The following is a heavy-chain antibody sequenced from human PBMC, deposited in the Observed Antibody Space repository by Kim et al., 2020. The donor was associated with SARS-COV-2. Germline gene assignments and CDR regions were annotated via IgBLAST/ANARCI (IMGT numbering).Heavy chain of an antibody. V-gene: IGHV4-4*02. D-gene: IGHD4-17*01. CDR2: IYHSGST. CDR3: ARAEMDYAPPNWFDP. J-gene: IGHJ5*02. Sequence: SETLSLTCAVSGGSISSSNWWSWVRQPPGKGLEWIGEIYHSGSTNYNPSLKSRVTISVDKSKNQFSLKLSSVTAADTAVYYGARAEMDYAPPNWFDPWGQGTLVTVSS. CDR1: GGSISSSNW.